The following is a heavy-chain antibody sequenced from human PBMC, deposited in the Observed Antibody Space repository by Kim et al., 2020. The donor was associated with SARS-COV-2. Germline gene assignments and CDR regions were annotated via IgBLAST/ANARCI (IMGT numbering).Heavy chain of an antibody. J-gene: IGHJ4*02. Sequence: SETLSLICAVYGGSFSGYYWSWIRQPPGKGLEWIGEINHSGSTNYNPSLKSRVTITVDTSKNQFSLKLSPVTAADTAGYYCTGGPYDLWSGYQIISPFDYWGEGTLVTVSS. V-gene: IGHV4-34*01. CDR2: INHSGST. D-gene: IGHD3-3*01. CDR1: GGSFSGYY. CDR3: TGGPYDLWSGYQIISPFDY.